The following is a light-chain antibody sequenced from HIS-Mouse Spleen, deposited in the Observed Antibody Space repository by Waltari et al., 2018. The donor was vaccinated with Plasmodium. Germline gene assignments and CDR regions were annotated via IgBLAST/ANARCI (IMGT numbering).Light chain of an antibody. CDR3: CSYAGSSTFV. CDR1: SSDVGSYNL. V-gene: IGLV2-23*03. J-gene: IGLJ3*02. Sequence: QSALTQPASVSGSPGQSITISCTGTSSDVGSYNLVSWYQQHPGKAPKLMIYEGSKRPSGVSYRFSGSKAGNTASLTIFGLQAEDEADYYCCSYAGSSTFVFGGGTKLTVL. CDR2: EGS.